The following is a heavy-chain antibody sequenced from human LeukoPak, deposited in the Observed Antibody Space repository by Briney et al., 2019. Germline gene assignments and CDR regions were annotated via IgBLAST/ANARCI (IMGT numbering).Heavy chain of an antibody. CDR3: ARVPIAAVAGTGDAFDI. Sequence: GGSLILSCAASGFTFSSYWMHWVRQAPGKGLVWVSRINSDRSSTSYADAVKGRFTISRDNAKNTLYLQMNSLRAEDTAVYYCARVPIAAVAGTGDAFDIWGQGTMVTVSS. CDR2: INSDRSST. CDR1: GFTFSSYW. V-gene: IGHV3-74*01. J-gene: IGHJ3*02. D-gene: IGHD6-19*01.